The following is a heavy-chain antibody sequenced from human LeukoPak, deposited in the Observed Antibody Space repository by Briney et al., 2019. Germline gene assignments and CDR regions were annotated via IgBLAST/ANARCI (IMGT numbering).Heavy chain of an antibody. CDR1: GFTVNTNY. D-gene: IGHD3-3*01. CDR2: ISSSSSYI. CDR3: VSDLCGGDDQ. J-gene: IGHJ5*02. V-gene: IGHV3-21*01. Sequence: GGSLRLSCAASGFTVNTNYMSWVRQAPGKGLEWVSSISSSSSYIYYADSVKGRFTISRDNAKDTLYLQMSSLRDEDTAVYYCVSDLCGGDDQWGRGTLVTVSS.